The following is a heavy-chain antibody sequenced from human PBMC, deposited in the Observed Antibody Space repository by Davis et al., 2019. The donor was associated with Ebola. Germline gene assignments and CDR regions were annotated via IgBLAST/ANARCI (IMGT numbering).Heavy chain of an antibody. CDR2: INSDGSST. J-gene: IGHJ4*02. V-gene: IGHV3-74*01. Sequence: GESLKISCAASGFTFSSYWMHWVRQAPGKGLVWVSRINSDGSSTSYADSVKGRFTISRDNAKNSLYLQMNSLRDEDTAVYYCARIVGATDYWGQGTLVTVSS. CDR1: GFTFSSYW. D-gene: IGHD1-26*01. CDR3: ARIVGATDY.